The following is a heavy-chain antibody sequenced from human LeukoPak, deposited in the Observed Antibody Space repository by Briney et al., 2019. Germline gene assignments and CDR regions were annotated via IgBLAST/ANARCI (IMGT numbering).Heavy chain of an antibody. CDR3: AREVVYDFWSGYQRHPNAFDI. V-gene: IGHV1-18*01. J-gene: IGHJ3*02. CDR2: ISAYNGNT. CDR1: GYTFTSYG. D-gene: IGHD3-3*01. Sequence: ASVKVSCKASGYTFTSYGISWVRQAPGQGLEWMGWISAYNGNTNYAQKLQGRVTMTTDTSTSTAYMELRSLRSDDTAVYYCAREVVYDFWSGYQRHPNAFDIWGQGTMVTVSS.